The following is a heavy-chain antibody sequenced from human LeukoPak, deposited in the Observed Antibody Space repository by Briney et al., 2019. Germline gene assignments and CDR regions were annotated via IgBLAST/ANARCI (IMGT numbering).Heavy chain of an antibody. J-gene: IGHJ4*02. CDR3: ARAGGDYDILTGYYSPCDY. V-gene: IGHV3-7*01. Sequence: GGSLRLSCAASGFTFSSYWMSWVRQAPGKGLEWVANIKQDGSEKYYVDSVKGRFTISRDNAKNSLYLQMNSLRAEDTAVYYCARAGGDYDILTGYYSPCDYWGQGTLVTVSS. CDR2: IKQDGSEK. CDR1: GFTFSSYW. D-gene: IGHD3-9*01.